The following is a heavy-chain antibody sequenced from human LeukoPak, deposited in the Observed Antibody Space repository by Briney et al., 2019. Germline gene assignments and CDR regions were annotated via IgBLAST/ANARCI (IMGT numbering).Heavy chain of an antibody. CDR3: ARGRIRPFDY. J-gene: IGHJ4*02. V-gene: IGHV4-34*01. Sequence: SETLSLTCAVYGGSFSGYHWSWIRQPPGKGLEWIGEINHSGSTNYNPSLKSRVTISVDTSKNQFSLKLSSVTAADTAVYYCARGRIRPFDYWGQGTLVTVSS. CDR2: INHSGST. CDR1: GGSFSGYH. D-gene: IGHD2-15*01.